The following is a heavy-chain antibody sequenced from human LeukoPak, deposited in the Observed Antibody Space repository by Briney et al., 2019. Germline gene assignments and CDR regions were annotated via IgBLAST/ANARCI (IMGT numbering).Heavy chain of an antibody. CDR2: IFPSGGEI. V-gene: IGHV3-21*01. CDR1: GFTFSTFA. D-gene: IGHD1-26*01. CDR3: ARSGTWYYMDV. J-gene: IGHJ6*03. Sequence: GGSLRLSCAASGFTFSTFAMIWVRQPPGKGLEWVSSIFPSGGEIHYADSVRGRFTISRDNAKNSLYLQMNSLRAEDTAVYYCARSGTWYYMDVWGKGTTVTISS.